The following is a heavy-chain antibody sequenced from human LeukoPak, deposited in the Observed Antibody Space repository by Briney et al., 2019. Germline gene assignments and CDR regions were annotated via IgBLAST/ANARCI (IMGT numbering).Heavy chain of an antibody. D-gene: IGHD3-3*01. Sequence: GGSLRLSCAASGFDLWRYAMSWVRLTPGKGLEWVADISDGGDGTHYADSVQGRFTISRDNSKSTLYLQMNSLRADDTAVYYCAKGGQNYDFWRFDYWGQGTVVTVSS. CDR2: ISDGGDGT. CDR3: AKGGQNYDFWRFDY. CDR1: GFDLWRYA. J-gene: IGHJ4*02. V-gene: IGHV3-23*01.